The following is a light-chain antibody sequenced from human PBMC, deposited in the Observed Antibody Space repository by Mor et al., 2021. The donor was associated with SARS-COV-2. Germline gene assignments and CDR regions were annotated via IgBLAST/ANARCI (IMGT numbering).Light chain of an antibody. CDR3: QQYGSSPHT. CDR2: GAS. J-gene: IGKJ2*01. Sequence: RATLSCRASQSVSSSYLAWYQQKPGQAPRLLIYGASSRATGIPDRFSGSGSGTDVTLTISRLEPEDFAVYYCQQYGSSPHTFG. V-gene: IGKV3-20*01. CDR1: QSVSSSY.